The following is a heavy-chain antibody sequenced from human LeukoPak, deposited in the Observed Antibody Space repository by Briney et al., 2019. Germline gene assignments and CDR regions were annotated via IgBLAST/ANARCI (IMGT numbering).Heavy chain of an antibody. CDR3: ARREGYLDY. CDR2: ISSTGGSV. CDR1: GFTFSDYY. D-gene: IGHD5-18*01. V-gene: IGHV3-11*01. Sequence: GGSLRLSCAASGFTFSDYYMSWIRQAPGKGLEWISYISSTGGSVYYADSVRGRFTVSRDNAKNSLYLRMNSLRAEDTAVYYCARREGYLDYWGQGTLVPVSS. J-gene: IGHJ4*02.